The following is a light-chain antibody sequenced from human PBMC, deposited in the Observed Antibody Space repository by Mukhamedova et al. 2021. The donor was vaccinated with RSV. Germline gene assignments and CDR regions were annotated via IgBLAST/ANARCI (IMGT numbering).Light chain of an antibody. Sequence: QKPGQAPRLLIHGASSRATGIPDRFSCSGSGTDFTLTISRLEPEDFAVYYCQQCANSPTFGQGTKLEIK. J-gene: IGKJ2*01. CDR3: QQCANSPT. V-gene: IGKV3-20*01. CDR2: GAS.